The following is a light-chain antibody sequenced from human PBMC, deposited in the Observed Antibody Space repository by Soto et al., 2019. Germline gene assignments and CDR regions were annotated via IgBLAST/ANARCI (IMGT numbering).Light chain of an antibody. CDR2: AAS. V-gene: IGKV1-39*01. CDR1: QSISSY. CDR3: QESYNAPLA. Sequence: DIPMTQSPSSLSAFVGDRVTITCRASQSISSYLNWFQQKPGKAPKFLIYAASNLQSGVPSRFSGSGSGTDFTLTISSLQPEDFATYYCQESYNAPLAFGGGTKVEMK. J-gene: IGKJ4*01.